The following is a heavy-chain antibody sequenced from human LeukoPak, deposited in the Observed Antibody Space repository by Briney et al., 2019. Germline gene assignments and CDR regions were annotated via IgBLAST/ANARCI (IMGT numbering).Heavy chain of an antibody. CDR3: ARGYCSGGSCYSVENWFDP. D-gene: IGHD2-15*01. CDR1: GYTFTSYY. J-gene: IGHJ5*02. V-gene: IGHV1-46*01. Sequence: ASVKVSCKASGYTFTSYYMHLVRQAPGQGLEWMGIINPSGGSTSYAQKFQGRVTMTRDTSISTAYMELSRLRSDDTAMYYCARGYCSGGSCYSVENWFDPWGQGTLVTVSS. CDR2: INPSGGST.